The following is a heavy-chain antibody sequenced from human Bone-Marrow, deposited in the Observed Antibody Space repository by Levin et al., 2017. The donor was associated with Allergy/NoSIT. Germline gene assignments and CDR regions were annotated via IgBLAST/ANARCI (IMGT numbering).Heavy chain of an antibody. D-gene: IGHD5-18*01. Sequence: PGGSLRLSCAASGFTFSSYGMHWVRQAPGKGLEWVAVISYDGSNKYYADSVKGRFTISRDNSKNTLYLQMNSLRAEDTAVYYCAKDSDFARGYSYGYWGSNAFDIWGQGTMVTVSS. J-gene: IGHJ3*02. V-gene: IGHV3-30*18. CDR1: GFTFSSYG. CDR2: ISYDGSNK. CDR3: AKDSDFARGYSYGYWGSNAFDI.